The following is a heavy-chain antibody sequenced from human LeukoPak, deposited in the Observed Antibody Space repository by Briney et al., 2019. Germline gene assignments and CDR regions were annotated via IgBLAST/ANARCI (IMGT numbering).Heavy chain of an antibody. D-gene: IGHD6-13*01. CDR1: GGSISSSSYY. V-gene: IGHV4-39*07. CDR3: ARDSRVAAAGAGHYSMDV. J-gene: IGHJ6*02. Sequence: SETLSLTCTVSGGSISSSSYYWGWIRQSPRKGLEWIGTIYYSGSTYYNPSLKSRVTISVDTSKNQFSLKLSSVTAADTAVYYCARDSRVAAAGAGHYSMDVWGQGTTVTVSS. CDR2: IYYSGST.